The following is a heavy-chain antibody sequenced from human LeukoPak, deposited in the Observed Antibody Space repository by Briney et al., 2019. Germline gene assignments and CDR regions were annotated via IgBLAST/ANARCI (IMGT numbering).Heavy chain of an antibody. V-gene: IGHV4-30-2*01. CDR1: GDSISSGVYY. CDR2: IYHSGST. CDR3: ARLRGIAAAGYYFDY. Sequence: SETLSLTCTVSGDSISSGVYYWGWIRQPPGKGLEWIGYIYHSGSTYYNPSLKSRVTISVDTSKNQFSLKLSSVTAADTAVYYCARLRGIAAAGYYFDYWGQGTLVTVSS. J-gene: IGHJ4*02. D-gene: IGHD6-13*01.